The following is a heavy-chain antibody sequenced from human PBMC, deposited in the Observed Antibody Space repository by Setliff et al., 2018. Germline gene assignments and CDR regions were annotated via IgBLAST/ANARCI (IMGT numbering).Heavy chain of an antibody. D-gene: IGHD2-21*01. Sequence: PSETLSLTCTVSGGSISVYYWTWFRQPPGKGLEWIGYIYYSGSTYYNPSLKSRVTISVDTSKNQFSLKLSSVTAADTAVYYCARVALVVVIRNAFDIWGQGTMVTVSS. CDR3: ARVALVVVIRNAFDI. V-gene: IGHV4-59*12. CDR2: IYYSGST. CDR1: GGSISVYY. J-gene: IGHJ3*02.